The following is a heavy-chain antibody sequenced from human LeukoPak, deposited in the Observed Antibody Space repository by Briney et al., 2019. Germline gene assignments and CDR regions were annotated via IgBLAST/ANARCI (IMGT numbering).Heavy chain of an antibody. J-gene: IGHJ4*02. D-gene: IGHD3-22*01. CDR2: IYYIGST. V-gene: IGHV4-59*01. CDR3: ARYYDSTGSFDY. CDR1: GGSFSGCY. Sequence: SETLSLTCAVYGGSFSGCYWTWIRQPPGKGLEWIGYIYYIGSTNYNPSLRSRLTMSVDTSKNQFSLRLSSVIAADTAVYYCARYYDSTGSFDYWGQGTLVTVSS.